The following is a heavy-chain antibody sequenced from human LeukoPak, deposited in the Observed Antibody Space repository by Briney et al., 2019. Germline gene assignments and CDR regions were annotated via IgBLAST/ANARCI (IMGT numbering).Heavy chain of an antibody. V-gene: IGHV3-30*18. Sequence: GGSLRLSCAASGFTFSSYSMNWVRQAPGKGLEWVAVISYDGSNKYYADSVKGRFTISRDNSKNTLYLQMNSLRAEDTAVYYCAKVRGYGHYYYYGMDVWGQGTTVTVSS. CDR1: GFTFSSYS. CDR3: AKVRGYGHYYYYGMDV. D-gene: IGHD3-22*01. J-gene: IGHJ6*02. CDR2: ISYDGSNK.